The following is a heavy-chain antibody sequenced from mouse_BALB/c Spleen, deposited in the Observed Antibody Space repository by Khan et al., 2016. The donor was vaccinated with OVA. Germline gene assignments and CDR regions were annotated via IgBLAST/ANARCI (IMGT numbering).Heavy chain of an antibody. V-gene: IGHV1S81*02. CDR1: GYTFTSYY. Sequence: QVQLQQPGAELGKPGASVKISCKASGYTFTSYYLYWVKQRPGQGLEWIGGINPSNGVSHFNEKFKSKATLTVDKSSSTAYMQLNSLTSEDSAVYYCARSGYGNPFAYWGQGTLVPVST. D-gene: IGHD2-1*01. CDR2: INPSNGVS. J-gene: IGHJ3*01. CDR3: ARSGYGNPFAY.